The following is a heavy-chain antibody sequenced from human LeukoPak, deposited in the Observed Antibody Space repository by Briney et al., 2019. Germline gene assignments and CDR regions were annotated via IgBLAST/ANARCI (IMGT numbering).Heavy chain of an antibody. J-gene: IGHJ3*02. CDR2: IRYGGSNK. CDR1: GFTFSSYG. CDR3: AKDHYYYGSGTPPADVAFDI. D-gene: IGHD3-10*01. Sequence: PGGSLRLSCAASGFTFSSYGMHWVRQAPGKGLEWVAFIRYGGSNKYYADSVKGRFTISRDNSKNTLYLQMNSLRAEDTAVYYCAKDHYYYGSGTPPADVAFDIWGQGTMVTVSS. V-gene: IGHV3-30*02.